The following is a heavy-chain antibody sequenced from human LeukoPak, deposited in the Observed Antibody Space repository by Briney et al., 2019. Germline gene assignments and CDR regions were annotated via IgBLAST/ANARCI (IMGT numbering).Heavy chain of an antibody. J-gene: IGHJ6*03. Sequence: SVKVSCKASGGTFSSYAISWVRQAPGQGLEWMGGIIPIFGTANYAQKFQGRVTMTRNTSISTAYMELSSLRSEDTAVYYCARGMVGVRVYYYYMDVWGKGTTVTISS. D-gene: IGHD1-26*01. V-gene: IGHV1-69*05. CDR2: IIPIFGTA. CDR3: ARGMVGVRVYYYYMDV. CDR1: GGTFSSYA.